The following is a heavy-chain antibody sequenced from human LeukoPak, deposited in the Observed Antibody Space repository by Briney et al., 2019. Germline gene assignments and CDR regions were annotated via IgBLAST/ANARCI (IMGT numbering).Heavy chain of an antibody. Sequence: SETLSLTCTVSGGSISSSSYYWGWIRQPPGKGLEWIGSIYYSGSTYYNPSLKSRVTMSVDTSKNQFSLTLISVTAADTAVYFCARAAPNYYDSSGSLRNPYFDYWGQGTLVTVSS. V-gene: IGHV4-39*07. CDR2: IYYSGST. D-gene: IGHD3-22*01. CDR1: GGSISSSSYY. CDR3: ARAAPNYYDSSGSLRNPYFDY. J-gene: IGHJ4*02.